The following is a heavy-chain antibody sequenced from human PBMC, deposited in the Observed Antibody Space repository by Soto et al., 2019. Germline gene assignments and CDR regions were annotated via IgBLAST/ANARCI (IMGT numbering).Heavy chain of an antibody. J-gene: IGHJ6*02. V-gene: IGHV1-18*01. Sequence: GTSVKVSCKASGYTFTSYGVSWVRQAPGQGLEWMGWISAFNGQTNYIQKVQGRVTLTTEASTSTAYMELRSLRSDDTAVYYCARGGDYYYGLDVWGQGTTVTVSS. CDR3: ARGGDYYYGLDV. D-gene: IGHD3-16*01. CDR2: ISAFNGQT. CDR1: GYTFTSYG.